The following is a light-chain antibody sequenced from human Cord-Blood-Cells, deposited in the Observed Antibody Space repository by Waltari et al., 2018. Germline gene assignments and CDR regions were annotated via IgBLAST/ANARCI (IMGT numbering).Light chain of an antibody. CDR1: SSDVGGYNY. CDR3: SSYTSSFYV. CDR2: DVS. J-gene: IGLJ1*01. V-gene: IGLV2-14*01. Sequence: QSALTQPASVSGSPGQSITIPCTGPSSDVGGYNYVSWYQQHPGKAPKLMIYDVSNRPSGVSNRFSGSKSGNTASLTISGLQAEDEADYYCSSYTSSFYVFGTGTMVTVL.